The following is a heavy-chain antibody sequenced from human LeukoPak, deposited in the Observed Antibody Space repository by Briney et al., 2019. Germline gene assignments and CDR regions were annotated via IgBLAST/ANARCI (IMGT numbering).Heavy chain of an antibody. Sequence: GGSLRLSCEVSGFTFSGYWMHWVRQAPGKGLVWVSRIKSDGSSTDYADSVKGRFTISRDNAKNTLWLQMNSLRGEDTAVYYCARLRTRFQNDGLDVWGQGTMVTVSS. V-gene: IGHV3-74*01. CDR2: IKSDGSST. CDR1: GFTFSGYW. CDR3: ARLRTRFQNDGLDV. D-gene: IGHD1-7*01. J-gene: IGHJ3*01.